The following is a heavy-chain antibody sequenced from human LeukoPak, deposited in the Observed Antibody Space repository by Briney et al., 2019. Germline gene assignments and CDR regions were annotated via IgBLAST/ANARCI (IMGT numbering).Heavy chain of an antibody. J-gene: IGHJ4*02. Sequence: GGSLRLSCAASGFTFSSYSMNWVRQAPGKGLEWVSYISSSSSTIYYADSVKGRFTISRDNAKNSLYLQMNSLRAEDTAVYYCARDDWNYGGAWVYWGQGTLVTVSS. CDR1: GFTFSSYS. CDR3: ARDDWNYGGAWVY. CDR2: ISSSSSTI. V-gene: IGHV3-48*01. D-gene: IGHD1-7*01.